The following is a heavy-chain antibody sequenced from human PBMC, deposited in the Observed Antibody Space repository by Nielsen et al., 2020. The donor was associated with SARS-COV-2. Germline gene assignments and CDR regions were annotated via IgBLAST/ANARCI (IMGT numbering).Heavy chain of an antibody. CDR3: TTALSGYEGDDY. CDR1: GFTFSSYG. Sequence: GGSLRLSCAASGFTFSSYGMHWVRQAPGKGLEWVAVIWYDGSNKYYADSVKGRFTISRDNSKNTLYLQMNSLKTEDTAVYYCTTALSGYEGDDYWGQGTLVTVSS. J-gene: IGHJ4*02. V-gene: IGHV3-33*01. CDR2: IWYDGSNK. D-gene: IGHD5-12*01.